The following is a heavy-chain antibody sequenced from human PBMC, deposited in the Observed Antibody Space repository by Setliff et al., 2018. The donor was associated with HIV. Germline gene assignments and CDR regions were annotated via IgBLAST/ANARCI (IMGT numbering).Heavy chain of an antibody. Sequence: PGGSLRLSCAASGFTFSTYWMIWVRQAPGKGLEWVAKIKQDGSEKHYMDSVKGRFTISRDNANNSLFLQMDSLRADDTAVYYCARDGEEYVNGWYWWADYYYYGMDVWGQGTTVTVSS. J-gene: IGHJ6*02. CDR1: GFTFSTYW. CDR2: IKQDGSEK. D-gene: IGHD2-8*02. V-gene: IGHV3-7*01. CDR3: ARDGEEYVNGWYWWADYYYYGMDV.